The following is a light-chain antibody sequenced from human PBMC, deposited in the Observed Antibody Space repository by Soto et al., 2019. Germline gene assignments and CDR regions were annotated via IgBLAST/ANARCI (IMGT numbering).Light chain of an antibody. J-gene: IGKJ4*01. CDR1: QSLLHSDGYNY. CDR2: LGS. CDR3: IQALQTPLT. Sequence: DIVMTQSPLSLPVTPGEPASISCRSSQSLLHSDGYNYLDWFVQRPGQSPQLLIYLGSSRASGVPDRLSGSGSGTDFTLKISRVEAEDVGVYYCIQALQTPLTFGGGTKVDIE. V-gene: IGKV2-28*01.